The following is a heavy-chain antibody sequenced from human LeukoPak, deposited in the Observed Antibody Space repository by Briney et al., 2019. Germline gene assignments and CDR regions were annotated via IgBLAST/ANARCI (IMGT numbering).Heavy chain of an antibody. CDR2: INHSGST. CDR1: GGSISSGGYS. D-gene: IGHD2-15*01. V-gene: IGHV4-30-2*01. CDR3: ARSRCVARYCSGGTRFPPDY. Sequence: SQTLSLTCAVSGGSISSGGYSWSWIRQPPGKGLEWIGYINHSGSTNYNPSLKSQVTISVDTSKNQFSLKLSSVTAADTAVYYCARSRCVARYCSGGTRFPPDYWGQGTLVTVSS. J-gene: IGHJ4*02.